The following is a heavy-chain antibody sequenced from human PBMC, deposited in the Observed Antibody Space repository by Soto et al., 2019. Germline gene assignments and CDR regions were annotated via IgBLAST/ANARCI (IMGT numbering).Heavy chain of an antibody. CDR1: GFTFSSYA. V-gene: IGHV3-23*01. CDR2: ISGSGGIT. CDR3: AKGMFSSSPAAAGSFDY. J-gene: IGHJ4*02. D-gene: IGHD3-10*01. Sequence: GGSLRLSCAASGFTFSSYAMGWVRQAPGKGLDWVSVISGSGGITYYADSVKGRFTISRDNSESTLYLQMSRLRAEDTAVYFCAKGMFSSSPAAAGSFDYWGQGALVTVSS.